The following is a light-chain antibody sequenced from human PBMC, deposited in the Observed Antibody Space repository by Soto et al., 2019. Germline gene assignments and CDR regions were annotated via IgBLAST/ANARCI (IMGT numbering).Light chain of an antibody. J-gene: IGLJ2*01. CDR2: ANN. V-gene: IGLV1-40*01. CDR3: QYYDSSLSVV. Sequence: QSVLTQPPSVSGAPGQRVTISCTGSSSNIGAGYDVHWYQQLPGTAPKLLIYANNNRPSGVPDRFSGSKSGTSASLAITGLQAEDEADYYCQYYDSSLSVVFGGGTKLTVL. CDR1: SSNIGAGYD.